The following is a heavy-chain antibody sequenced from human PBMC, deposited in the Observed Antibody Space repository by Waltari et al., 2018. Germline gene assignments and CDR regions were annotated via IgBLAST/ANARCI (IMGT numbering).Heavy chain of an antibody. J-gene: IGHJ4*02. CDR1: GGSISSSSYY. Sequence: QLQLQESGPGLVKPSETLSLTCTVSGGSISSSSYYWGWIRQPPGKGLEWIGSIYYSGSTYYNPSLKSRVTISVDTSKNQFSLKLSSVTAADTAVYYCARHNRAHSWYYYDSSGSFDYWGQGTLVTVSS. CDR3: ARHNRAHSWYYYDSSGSFDY. CDR2: IYYSGST. D-gene: IGHD3-22*01. V-gene: IGHV4-39*01.